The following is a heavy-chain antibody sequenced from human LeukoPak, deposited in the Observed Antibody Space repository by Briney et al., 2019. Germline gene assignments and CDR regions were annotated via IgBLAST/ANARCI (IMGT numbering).Heavy chain of an antibody. CDR2: IYTSGST. CDR1: GGSISSYY. V-gene: IGHV4-4*07. CDR3: ARDPGIAAAGHYYMDV. Sequence: SETLSLTCTVSGGSISSYYWSWIRQPAGKGLEWIGRIYTSGSTNYNPSLKSRVTMSVDTSKNQFSLKLSSVTAADTAVYYCARDPGIAAAGHYYMDVWGKGTTVTISS. J-gene: IGHJ6*03. D-gene: IGHD6-13*01.